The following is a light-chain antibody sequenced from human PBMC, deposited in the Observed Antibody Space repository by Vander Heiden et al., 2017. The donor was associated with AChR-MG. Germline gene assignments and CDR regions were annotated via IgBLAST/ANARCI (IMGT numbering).Light chain of an antibody. CDR1: QSVSSN. CDR3: QQYNNWPIT. J-gene: IGKJ5*01. Sequence: EIVLTQSPATLSVSPGERATLSCRASQSVSSNLAWYQQKPGQAPSLLIYYASTRATGIPARFSGSGSGTEFTLTISSLQSEDFAVYYCQQYNNWPITFGQGTRLEIK. CDR2: YAS. V-gene: IGKV3-15*01.